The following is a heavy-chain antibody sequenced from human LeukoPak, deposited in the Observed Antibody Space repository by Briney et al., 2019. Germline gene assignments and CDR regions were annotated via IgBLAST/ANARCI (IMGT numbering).Heavy chain of an antibody. D-gene: IGHD6-13*01. CDR2: INHSGST. V-gene: IGHV4-34*01. J-gene: IGHJ4*02. Sequence: QPSETLSLTCAVYGGSFSGYYWSWIRQPPGKGLEWIGEINHSGSTNYNPSLKSRVTISVDTSKNQFSLKLSSVTAADTAVYYCARGSRSSWYGGGYYFVYWGQGTLVTVSS. CDR1: GGSFSGYY. CDR3: ARGSRSSWYGGGYYFVY.